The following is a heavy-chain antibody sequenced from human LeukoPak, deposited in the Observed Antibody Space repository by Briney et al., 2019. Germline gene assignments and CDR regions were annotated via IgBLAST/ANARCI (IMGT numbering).Heavy chain of an antibody. D-gene: IGHD3-10*01. CDR3: ARHVGPDTRITMLRGVSFPRYNNWFDP. V-gene: IGHV4-4*07. CDR2: IYTSGST. Sequence: SETLSLTCTVSGGSISSYYWSWIRQPAGKGLEWIGRIYTSGSTNYNPSLKSRVTMSVDTSKNQFSLKLSSVTAADTAVYYCARHVGPDTRITMLRGVSFPRYNNWFDPWGQGTLVTVSS. J-gene: IGHJ5*02. CDR1: GGSISSYY.